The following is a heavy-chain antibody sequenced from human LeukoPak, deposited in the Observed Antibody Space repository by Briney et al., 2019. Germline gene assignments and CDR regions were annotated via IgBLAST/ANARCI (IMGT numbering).Heavy chain of an antibody. Sequence: SETLSLTCTVSGYSITSACYYGCWSRPPPGEGLECVGSIYYSGNTYYNPSLKSRVIISVDTSKNQFSLNLNSVTAADTAVYYCARDGVSVGAHWFDPWGQGTLVTVSS. CDR1: GYSITSACYY. V-gene: IGHV4-39*07. CDR2: IYYSGNT. J-gene: IGHJ5*02. D-gene: IGHD1-26*01. CDR3: ARDGVSVGAHWFDP.